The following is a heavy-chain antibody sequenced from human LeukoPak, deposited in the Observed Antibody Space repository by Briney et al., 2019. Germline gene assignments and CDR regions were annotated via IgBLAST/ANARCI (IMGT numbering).Heavy chain of an antibody. CDR3: TTVRRYDFWSGYYNFDY. Sequence: GGSLRLSCAASGFTFSKAWMSWVRQAPGKGLEWVGRIKSKTDGGTTDYAAPVKGRFTISRDDSKNTLYLQMNSLKTEDTAVYYCTTVRRYDFWSGYYNFDYWGQGTLVTVSS. J-gene: IGHJ4*02. D-gene: IGHD3-3*01. CDR1: GFTFSKAW. V-gene: IGHV3-15*01. CDR2: IKSKTDGGTT.